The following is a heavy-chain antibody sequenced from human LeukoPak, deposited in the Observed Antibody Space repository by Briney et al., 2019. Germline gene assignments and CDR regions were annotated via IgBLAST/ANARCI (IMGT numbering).Heavy chain of an antibody. V-gene: IGHV3-74*01. CDR2: INSDGSTT. J-gene: IGHJ4*02. CDR1: GFTFSSYW. D-gene: IGHD5-18*01. Sequence: PGGSLRLSCAASGFTFSSYWMHWVRQAPGKGLVWVSRINSDGSTTSYADSVKGRFTISRDNAKKTLYLQMNSLRAEDTAIYYCARGYSSGYRTDYWGQGTLVTVSS. CDR3: ARGYSSGYRTDY.